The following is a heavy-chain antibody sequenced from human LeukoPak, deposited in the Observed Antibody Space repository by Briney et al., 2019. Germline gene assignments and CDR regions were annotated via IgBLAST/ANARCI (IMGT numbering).Heavy chain of an antibody. V-gene: IGHV3-74*01. CDR1: GFTFSNYW. D-gene: IGHD2-15*01. Sequence: GGSLRLSCVASGFTFSNYWMHWVRQAPGKGLMWVSRINTDGGSTRYADSVQGRFTISRDNAKNTLYLEMNSLRAEDTAVYYCARAGYCSGATCYSFGDYWGQGARVTVSS. J-gene: IGHJ4*02. CDR3: ARAGYCSGATCYSFGDY. CDR2: INTDGGST.